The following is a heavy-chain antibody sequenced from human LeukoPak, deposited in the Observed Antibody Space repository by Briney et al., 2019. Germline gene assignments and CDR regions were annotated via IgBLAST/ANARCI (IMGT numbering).Heavy chain of an antibody. Sequence: SETLSLTCAVYGGSFSGYYWSWIRQPPGKGLEWIGEINHSGSTNYNPSLKSRVTISVDTSKNQFSLKLSSVTAADTAVYYCAGRVPAAYNVNWFDPWGQGTLVTVSS. J-gene: IGHJ5*02. D-gene: IGHD2-2*01. CDR2: INHSGST. CDR1: GGSFSGYY. CDR3: AGRVPAAYNVNWFDP. V-gene: IGHV4-34*01.